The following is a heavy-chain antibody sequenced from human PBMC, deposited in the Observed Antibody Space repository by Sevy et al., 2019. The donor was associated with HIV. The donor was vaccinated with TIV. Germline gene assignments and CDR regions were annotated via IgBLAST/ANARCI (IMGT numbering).Heavy chain of an antibody. CDR1: GYTFTSYG. CDR3: ARLKDGYYDFCSGYLPYFDY. CDR2: ISAYNGNT. J-gene: IGHJ4*02. D-gene: IGHD3-3*01. Sequence: ASVKVSCKASGYTFTSYGISWVRQAPGQGLEWMGWISAYNGNTNYAQKLQGRVTMTTDTSTSTAYMELRSLRSDDTAVYYCARLKDGYYDFCSGYLPYFDYWGQGTLVTDSS. V-gene: IGHV1-18*01.